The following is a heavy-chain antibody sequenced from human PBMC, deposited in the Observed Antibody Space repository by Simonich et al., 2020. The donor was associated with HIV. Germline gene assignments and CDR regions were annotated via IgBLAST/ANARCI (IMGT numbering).Heavy chain of an antibody. D-gene: IGHD3-22*01. Sequence: DVQLVESGGGLVQPGGSLRLSGAGSGFPVDIYWMSCVRQAQGSGRVWVANIKQDGSETNYVDSVKDRFTVYRDNAKSSLFLQMSSLRAEDTAVYYCVRDDSSSYEYFDYWGQGTLVTVSS. J-gene: IGHJ4*02. CDR3: VRDDSSSYEYFDY. CDR2: IKQDGSET. V-gene: IGHV3-7*01. CDR1: GFPVDIYW.